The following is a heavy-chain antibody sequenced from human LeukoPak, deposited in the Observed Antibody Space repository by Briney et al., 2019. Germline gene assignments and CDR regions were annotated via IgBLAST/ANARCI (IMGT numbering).Heavy chain of an antibody. CDR3: ARDGYSSSWYGYNYYYYYGMDV. V-gene: IGHV3-74*01. CDR1: GFTFSSYW. D-gene: IGHD6-13*01. J-gene: IGHJ6*02. CDR2: INSDGSST. Sequence: GGSLRLSCAASGFTFSSYWMHWVRQAPGKGLVWVSRINSDGSSTSYADSVKGRFTISRDNAKNTLYLQMNSLRAEDTAVYYCARDGYSSSWYGYNYYYYYGMDVWGQGTTVTVSS.